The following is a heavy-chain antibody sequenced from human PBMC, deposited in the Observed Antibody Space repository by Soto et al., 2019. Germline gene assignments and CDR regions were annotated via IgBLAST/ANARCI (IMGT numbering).Heavy chain of an antibody. Sequence: GESLKISCKGSGYSFTSYWIGWVRQMPGKGLEWMGIIYPGDSDTRYSPSFQGQVTISADKSISTAYLQWSSLKASDTAMYYCASNGVAYYDFWSGTDAFDIWGQGTMVTVSS. D-gene: IGHD3-3*01. CDR1: GYSFTSYW. CDR2: IYPGDSDT. CDR3: ASNGVAYYDFWSGTDAFDI. J-gene: IGHJ3*02. V-gene: IGHV5-51*01.